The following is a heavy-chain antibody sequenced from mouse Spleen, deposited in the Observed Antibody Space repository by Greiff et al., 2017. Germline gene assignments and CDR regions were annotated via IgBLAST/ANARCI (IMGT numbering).Heavy chain of an antibody. CDR1: GYTFTGYW. D-gene: IGHD2-4*01. V-gene: IGHV1-9*01. J-gene: IGHJ3*01. CDR3: ARSGRLPLAY. CDR2: ILPGSGST. Sequence: VQLQESGAELMKPGASVKLSCKATGYTFTGYWIEWVKQRPGHGLEWIGEILPGSGSTNYNEKFKSKATLTVDNSSSTAYMELRSLTSEDSAVYYCARSGRLPLAYWGQGTLVTVSA.